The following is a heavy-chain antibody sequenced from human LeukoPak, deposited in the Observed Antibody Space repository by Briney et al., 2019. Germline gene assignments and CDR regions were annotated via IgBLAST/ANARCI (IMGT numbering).Heavy chain of an antibody. CDR3: AKDLGKVIAAAGTSGFDS. CDR2: INWDGGST. Sequence: GGSLRLSCAASGFNFDDYTMHWVRQITGKSREWVSLINWDGGSTFYADSVKGRFTISRDTRKNFLYLQMISLRTEDTALYYCAKDLGKVIAAAGTSGFDSWGRGTLVTVSS. V-gene: IGHV3-43*01. J-gene: IGHJ4*01. CDR1: GFNFDDYT. D-gene: IGHD6-13*01.